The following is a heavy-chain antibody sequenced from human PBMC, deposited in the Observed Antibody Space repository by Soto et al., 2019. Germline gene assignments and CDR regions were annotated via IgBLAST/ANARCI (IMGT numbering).Heavy chain of an antibody. CDR2: INPNSGDT. D-gene: IGHD6-13*01. J-gene: IGHJ4*02. CDR3: ARGGSITGTLRTKTPFDY. CDR1: GYTFTGHY. V-gene: IGHV1-2*04. Sequence: QVQLVQSGAEVKKPGASVKVSCKASGYTFTGHYMHWVRQAPGQGLEWMGWINPNSGDTDYAQKFQGWVTMTRDTSISTAFMEVTRLGSDDTAVYYCARGGSITGTLRTKTPFDYWGQGILVIVSS.